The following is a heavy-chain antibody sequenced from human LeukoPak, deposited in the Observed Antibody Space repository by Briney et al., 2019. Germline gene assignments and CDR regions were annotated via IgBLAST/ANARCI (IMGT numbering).Heavy chain of an antibody. CDR1: GGSIRGYY. V-gene: IGHV4-59*13. J-gene: IGHJ6*03. Sequence: SETLSLTCNVSGGSIRGYYWSWIRQPPGKGLEWIGYIYSSGSTNDNPSLKSRVTMSVDTSKNQFSLKVSSVTAADTAVYFYYMDVWGEGTTVTISS. CDR3: YMDV. CDR2: IYSSGST.